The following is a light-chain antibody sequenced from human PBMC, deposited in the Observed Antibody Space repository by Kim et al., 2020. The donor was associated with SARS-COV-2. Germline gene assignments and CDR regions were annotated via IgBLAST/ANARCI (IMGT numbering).Light chain of an antibody. CDR1: QSISRC. J-gene: IGKJ1*01. V-gene: IGKV1-5*01. CDR3: QQYNSYSWT. CDR2: DAS. Sequence: DIQMTQSPSSLSASVGDRVTITCRASQSISRCLAWYQQKPGKVPKLLIYDASSLKSGVPSRFSGSGSGTEFTLTISSLQPDDFATYYCQQYNSYSWTFGQGTKVDIK.